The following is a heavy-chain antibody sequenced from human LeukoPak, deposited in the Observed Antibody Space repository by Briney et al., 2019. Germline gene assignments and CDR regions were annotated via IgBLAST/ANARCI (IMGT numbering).Heavy chain of an antibody. Sequence: PGGSLRLSCAASGFTFSSYWMSWVRQAPGKGLEWVANIKQDGSEKYYVDSVKGRFTISRDNAKNSLYLQMNSLRAEGTAVYYCAREDNWNYAAFDYWGQGTLVTVSS. J-gene: IGHJ4*02. CDR1: GFTFSSYW. CDR3: AREDNWNYAAFDY. D-gene: IGHD1-7*01. V-gene: IGHV3-7*01. CDR2: IKQDGSEK.